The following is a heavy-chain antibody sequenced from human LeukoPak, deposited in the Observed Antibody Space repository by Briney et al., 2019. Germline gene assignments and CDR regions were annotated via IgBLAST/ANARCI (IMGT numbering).Heavy chain of an antibody. CDR1: GGSFSGYY. CDR2: INHSGST. V-gene: IGHV4-34*01. J-gene: IGHJ4*02. CDR3: ARGIAAGY. D-gene: IGHD6-13*01. Sequence: SETLSLTCAVYGGSFSGYYWSWIRQPPGKGLEWIGEINHSGSTNYNPSLKSRVTISVDTSKNQFSLKLSSVTAADTVVYYCARGIAAGYWGQGTLVTVSS.